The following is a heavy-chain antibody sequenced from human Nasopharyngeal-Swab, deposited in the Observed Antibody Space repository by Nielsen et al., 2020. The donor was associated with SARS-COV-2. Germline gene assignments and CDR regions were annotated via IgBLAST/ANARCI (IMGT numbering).Heavy chain of an antibody. CDR2: INPNSGGT. J-gene: IGHJ2*01. CDR1: GYTFTGYY. D-gene: IGHD6-6*01. V-gene: IGHV1-2*02. CDR3: AREGSSPYWYFDL. Sequence: ASVKVSCKASGYTFTGYYMHWVRQAPGQGLEWMGWINPNSGGTNYAQKFQGRVTMTRDTSISTAYMELSSLRSEDTAVYYCAREGSSPYWYFDLWGRGTLVTVSS.